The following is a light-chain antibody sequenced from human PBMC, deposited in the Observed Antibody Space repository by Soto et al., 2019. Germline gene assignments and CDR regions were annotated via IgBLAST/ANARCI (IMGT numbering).Light chain of an antibody. J-gene: IGLJ1*01. CDR3: SSDSSSGTSFV. CDR2: EVT. V-gene: IGLV2-14*01. Sequence: QSALSQPASVSGSPGQTITVSCTGTSSDVGGHHYVSWFQQHPGQAPKLLIYEVTTRPSGVSTRFSGSKSGNTASLTISGLHADDAADYRRSSDSSSGTSFVFGTGTKVTAL. CDR1: SSDVGGHHY.